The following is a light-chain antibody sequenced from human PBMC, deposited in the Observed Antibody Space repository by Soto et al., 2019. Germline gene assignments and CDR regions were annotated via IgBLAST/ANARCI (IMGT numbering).Light chain of an antibody. Sequence: QSAPTQPASVSGSPGQSITISCAGTSADVGAFDYVSWYQHHPGKVPILMIYDVSDRPSGVSTRFSGSKSANMASLTISGLQPDDEADYYCAAYTTSSTLVFGGGTKVTVL. CDR3: AAYTTSSTLV. CDR2: DVS. J-gene: IGLJ3*02. V-gene: IGLV2-14*03. CDR1: SADVGAFDY.